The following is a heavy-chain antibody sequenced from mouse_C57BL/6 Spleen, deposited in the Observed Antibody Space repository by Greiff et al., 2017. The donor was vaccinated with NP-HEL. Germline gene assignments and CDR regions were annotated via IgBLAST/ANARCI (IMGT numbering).Heavy chain of an antibody. CDR2: IDPENGDT. Sequence: EVQLQESGAELVRPGASVKLSCTASGFNIKDDYMHWVKQRPEQGLEWIGWIDPENGDTEYASKFQGKATIPADTSSNTAYLQLSSLTSEDTAVYYCTKPLYGSSYGYWGQGTTLTVSS. CDR1: GFNIKDDY. J-gene: IGHJ2*01. D-gene: IGHD1-1*01. CDR3: TKPLYGSSYGY. V-gene: IGHV14-4*01.